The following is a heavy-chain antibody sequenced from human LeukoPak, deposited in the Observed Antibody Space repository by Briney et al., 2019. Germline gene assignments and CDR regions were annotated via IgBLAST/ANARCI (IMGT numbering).Heavy chain of an antibody. CDR3: ARVRQQLGPYYYYYGMDV. CDR1: GGSISSYY. Sequence: MTSETLSLTCTVSGGSISSYYWSWIRQPPGKGLEWIGEINHSGSTNYNPSLKSRVTISVDTSKNQFSLKLSSVTAADTAVYYCARVRQQLGPYYYYYGMDVWGQGTTVTVSS. V-gene: IGHV4-34*01. J-gene: IGHJ6*02. CDR2: INHSGST. D-gene: IGHD6-13*01.